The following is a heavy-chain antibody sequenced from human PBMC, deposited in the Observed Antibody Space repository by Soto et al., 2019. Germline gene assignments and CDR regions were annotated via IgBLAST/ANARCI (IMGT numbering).Heavy chain of an antibody. J-gene: IGHJ4*02. CDR3: ASNTPSYDFWSGYLVY. CDR2: IYYSGST. Sequence: NPSETLSLTCTVSGGSISSYYWSWIRQPPGKGLEWIGYIYYSGSTNYNPSLKSRVTISVDTSKNQFSLKLSSVAAADTAVYYCASNTPSYDFWSGYLVYWGQGTLVTVSS. D-gene: IGHD3-3*01. CDR1: GGSISSYY. V-gene: IGHV4-59*01.